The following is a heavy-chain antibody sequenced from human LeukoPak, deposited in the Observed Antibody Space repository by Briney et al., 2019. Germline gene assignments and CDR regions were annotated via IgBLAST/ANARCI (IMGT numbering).Heavy chain of an antibody. CDR2: ISNDGSNK. Sequence: PGRSLRLSCAASGFTFSSYGMHWVRQAPGKGLEWVAVISNDGSNKYYADSVKGRFTISRDNSKNTLYLQMNSLRAEDTAVYYCAKVGATTAPSWGQGTLVTVSS. J-gene: IGHJ5*02. D-gene: IGHD1-26*01. V-gene: IGHV3-30*18. CDR1: GFTFSSYG. CDR3: AKVGATTAPS.